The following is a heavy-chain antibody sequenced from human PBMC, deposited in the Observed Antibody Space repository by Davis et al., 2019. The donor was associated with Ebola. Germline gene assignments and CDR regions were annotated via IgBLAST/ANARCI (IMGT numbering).Heavy chain of an antibody. CDR2: IKEDGSKE. CDR3: VRGGSATAY. CDR1: GFTFSNYW. J-gene: IGHJ1*01. Sequence: GESLKISCAASGFTFSNYWMSWARQAPGKGLECVAHIKEDGSKEFYVDSVKGRFTISRDNAKSSLYLQMNSLRAGDTAVFYCVRGGSATAYWGQGTPVTVSS. D-gene: IGHD2-15*01. V-gene: IGHV3-7*03.